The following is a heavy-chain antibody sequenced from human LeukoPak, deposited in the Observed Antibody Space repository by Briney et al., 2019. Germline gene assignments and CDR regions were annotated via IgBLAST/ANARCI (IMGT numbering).Heavy chain of an antibody. CDR2: INAGNGNT. J-gene: IGHJ4*02. V-gene: IGHV1-3*01. Sequence: ASVKVSCKASGYTFTSYAMHWVRRAPGQRLEWMGWINAGNGNTKYSQKFQGRVTITRDTSASTAYMELSSLRSEDTAVYYCARGKGPIAAAGPNFDYWGQGTLVTVSS. CDR3: ARGKGPIAAAGPNFDY. D-gene: IGHD6-13*01. CDR1: GYTFTSYA.